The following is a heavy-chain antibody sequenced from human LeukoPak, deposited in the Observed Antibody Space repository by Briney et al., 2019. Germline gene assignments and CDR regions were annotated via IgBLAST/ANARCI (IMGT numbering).Heavy chain of an antibody. CDR2: IRYDGSNK. CDR3: AKDFIGPITMVRGVILSY. J-gene: IGHJ4*02. V-gene: IGHV3-30*02. Sequence: PGGSLRLSCAASGFTFSSYGMHWVRQAPGKGLEWVAFIRYDGSNKYYADSVKGRFTISGDNSKNTLYLQMNSLRAEDTAVYYCAKDFIGPITMVRGVILSYWGQGTLVTVSS. CDR1: GFTFSSYG. D-gene: IGHD3-10*01.